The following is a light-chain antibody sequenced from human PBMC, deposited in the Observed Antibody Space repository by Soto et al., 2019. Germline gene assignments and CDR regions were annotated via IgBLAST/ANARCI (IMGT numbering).Light chain of an antibody. Sequence: QSVLTQPASVSGSPGQSITISCTGTSSDVGNYNYVSWYQQYPGRVPKLLIYMVSNRPSGVSNRFSGSKSGNTASLTISGLHAEDEADYFCTSPTPGSLYVFGTGTKLTVL. J-gene: IGLJ1*01. CDR1: SSDVGNYNY. CDR3: TSPTPGSLYV. CDR2: MVS. V-gene: IGLV2-14*01.